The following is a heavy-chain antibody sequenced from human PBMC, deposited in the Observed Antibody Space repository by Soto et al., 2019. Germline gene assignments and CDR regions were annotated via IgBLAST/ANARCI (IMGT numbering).Heavy chain of an antibody. J-gene: IGHJ6*02. CDR1: GGTFSSYA. CDR3: ASWTVTILRPNYYYYYGMDV. Sequence: QVQLVQSGAEVKKPGSSVKVSCKASGGTFSSYAISWVRQAPGQGLEWMGGIIPIFGTANYAQKFQGRVTITADESTSTAYMELSRLRSEDTAVYYCASWTVTILRPNYYYYYGMDVWGQGTTVTVSS. CDR2: IIPIFGTA. D-gene: IGHD4-17*01. V-gene: IGHV1-69*12.